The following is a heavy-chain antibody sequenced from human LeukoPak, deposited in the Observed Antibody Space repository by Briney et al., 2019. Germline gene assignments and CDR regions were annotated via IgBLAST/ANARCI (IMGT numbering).Heavy chain of an antibody. CDR2: FDPEGGET. J-gene: IGHJ4*02. V-gene: IGHV1-24*01. CDR3: ATVRPASGYFDY. Sequence: ASVKVSCKVSGYTLTELSMHWVRQAPGKGLEWMGGFDPEGGETIYAQKFQGRVTMTEDTSTDTAYMELSSLRSEDTAVYYCATVRPASGYFDYWGQGTLVTVSS. CDR1: GYTLTELS. D-gene: IGHD3-10*01.